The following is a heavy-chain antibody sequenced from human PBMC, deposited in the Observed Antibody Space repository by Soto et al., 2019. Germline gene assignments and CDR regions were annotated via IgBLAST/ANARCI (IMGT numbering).Heavy chain of an antibody. CDR2: INHSGST. D-gene: IGHD6-19*01. CDR1: GGSFSGYY. V-gene: IGHV4-34*01. CDR3: ARGGNFNSSGWYRRYYYYYKYV. Sequence: QVQLQQWGAGLLKPSETLSLTCAVYGGSFSGYYWSWIRQPPGKGLEWIGEINHSGSTNYNPSLKSRVTISVDTSKNQFSLNLSSVTAADTAVYYCARGGNFNSSGWYRRYYYYYKYVRGKGTTVTVSS. J-gene: IGHJ6*03.